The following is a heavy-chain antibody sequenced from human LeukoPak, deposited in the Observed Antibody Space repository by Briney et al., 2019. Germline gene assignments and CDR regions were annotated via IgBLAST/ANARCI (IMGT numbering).Heavy chain of an antibody. V-gene: IGHV4-61*02. CDR3: AGLADSVGATMYTFNG. Sequence: SQTLSLTCTVSGGSISSGTYYWSWIRQPAGKELEWIGRIYGSGSTNYNPSLKSRVTISLDTSKNHFSLKLSSVTAADTAVYYCAGLADSVGATMYTFNGWGQGTMVTVSS. D-gene: IGHD1-26*01. CDR1: GGSISSGTYY. J-gene: IGHJ3*01. CDR2: IYGSGST.